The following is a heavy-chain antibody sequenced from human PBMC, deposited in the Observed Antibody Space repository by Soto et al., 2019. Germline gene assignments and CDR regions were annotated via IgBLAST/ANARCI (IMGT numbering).Heavy chain of an antibody. V-gene: IGHV4-34*01. J-gene: IGHJ5*02. CDR2: INHSGST. CDR3: ARGRLGGVWFDP. Sequence: QVQLQQWGAGLLKPSETLSLTCAVYGGSFSGYYWSWIRQPPGKGLEWIGEINHSGSTNYNPSLKSRVTISVDTSKNQFSLKLSSVTAADTAVYYCARGRLGGVWFDPWGQGTLVTVSS. D-gene: IGHD1-26*01. CDR1: GGSFSGYY.